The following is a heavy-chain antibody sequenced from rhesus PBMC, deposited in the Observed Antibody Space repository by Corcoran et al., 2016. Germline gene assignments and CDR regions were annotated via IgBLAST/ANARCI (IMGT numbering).Heavy chain of an antibody. J-gene: IGHJ6*01. V-gene: IGHV4-143*01. CDR2: VYGNSART. D-gene: IGHD2-39*02. CDR1: GGSISCSYN. CDR3: AGQGYTDHLGGLDS. Sequence: QVQLQESGPGPVKPSETLSLTCTVSGGSISCSYNGNWIRQSPGKGLEWGGAVYGNSARTNYHPSLKSRVTIAKDTSKNQFSLRLTSVTAADTAVYYCAGQGYTDHLGGLDSWGQGVVVTVSS.